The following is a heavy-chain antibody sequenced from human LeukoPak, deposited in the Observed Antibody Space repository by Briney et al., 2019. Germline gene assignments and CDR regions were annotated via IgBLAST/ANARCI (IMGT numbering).Heavy chain of an antibody. Sequence: SETLSLTCAVYGGSFSGYYWSWIRQPPGKGLEWIGEINHSGSTNYNPSLKSRVTISVDTSKNQFSLKLSSVTAEDTAVYYCAKGPQDVDFWSSWCFDYWGQGTLVTVSS. V-gene: IGHV4-34*01. CDR3: AKGPQDVDFWSSWCFDY. D-gene: IGHD3-3*01. J-gene: IGHJ4*02. CDR2: INHSGST. CDR1: GGSFSGYY.